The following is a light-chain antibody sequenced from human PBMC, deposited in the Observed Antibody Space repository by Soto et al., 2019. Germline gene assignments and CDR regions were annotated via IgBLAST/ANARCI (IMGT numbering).Light chain of an antibody. J-gene: IGKJ2*01. V-gene: IGKV3-11*01. CDR3: QQRSNWPPVYT. CDR1: QSVSSY. Sequence: EIVLTQSPATLSLSPGERATLSCRASQSVSSYLAWYQQKPGQAPRLLIYDASTRATGIPARFSGSGSGTDFTLTISSIEPEAFAVYYCQQRSNWPPVYTFGQGTKLEIK. CDR2: DAS.